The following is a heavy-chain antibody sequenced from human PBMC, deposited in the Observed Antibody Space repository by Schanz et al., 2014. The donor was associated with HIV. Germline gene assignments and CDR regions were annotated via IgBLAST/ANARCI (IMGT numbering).Heavy chain of an antibody. Sequence: QVQLVQSGAEVKKPGASVKVSCKASGYTFTDYYIHWVRQAPGQGLEWIGWINPNSGGRTFAQNFQGRVTMTRDTSISTAYMELSSLTSDDTAVYYCARGDFCSGGSCYVGGFWGQGTLVTVSS. CDR3: ARGDFCSGGSCYVGGF. V-gene: IGHV1-2*02. D-gene: IGHD2-15*01. CDR1: GYTFTDYY. CDR2: INPNSGGR. J-gene: IGHJ1*01.